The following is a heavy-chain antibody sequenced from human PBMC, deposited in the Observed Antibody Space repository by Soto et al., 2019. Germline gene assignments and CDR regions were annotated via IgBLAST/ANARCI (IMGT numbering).Heavy chain of an antibody. D-gene: IGHD2-2*01. V-gene: IGHV3-9*01. CDR3: AKYMSARSDSWLNWFDP. CDR1: GFTFDDYV. J-gene: IGHJ5*02. CDR2: ISWKSGTI. Sequence: EVQLVESGGGLVQPGGSLRLSCAASGFTFDDYVMHWVRQAPGKGLEWVSGISWKSGTIGYADSVQGRFTISRDNAKNSLYLQMSSLRTEDTAFYYCAKYMSARSDSWLNWFDPWGQGTLVTVSS.